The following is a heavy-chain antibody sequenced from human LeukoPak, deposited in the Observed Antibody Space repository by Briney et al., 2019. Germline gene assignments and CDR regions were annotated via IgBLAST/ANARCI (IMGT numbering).Heavy chain of an antibody. J-gene: IGHJ3*02. CDR1: GGSFSGYY. CDR2: INHSGST. CDR3: ARVQGELLGDDAFDI. V-gene: IGHV4-34*01. Sequence: SETLSLTCAVYGGSFSGYYWSWIRQPPGKGLEWIGEINHSGSTNYNPSLKSRVTISVDKSKNQFSLKLSSVTAADTAVYYCARVQGELLGDDAFDIWGQGTMVTVSS. D-gene: IGHD1-26*01.